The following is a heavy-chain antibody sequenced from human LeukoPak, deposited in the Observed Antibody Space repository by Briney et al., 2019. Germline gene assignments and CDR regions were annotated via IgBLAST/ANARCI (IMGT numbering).Heavy chain of an antibody. J-gene: IGHJ4*02. Sequence: SETLSLTCAAYGGSFSGYYWSWIRQPPGKGLEWIGEINHSGSTNYNPSLKSRVTISVDTSKNQFSLKLSSVTAADTAVYYCARESTVIDKGTDYWGQGTLVTVSS. CDR3: ARESTVIDKGTDY. V-gene: IGHV4-34*01. D-gene: IGHD4-17*01. CDR1: GGSFSGYY. CDR2: INHSGST.